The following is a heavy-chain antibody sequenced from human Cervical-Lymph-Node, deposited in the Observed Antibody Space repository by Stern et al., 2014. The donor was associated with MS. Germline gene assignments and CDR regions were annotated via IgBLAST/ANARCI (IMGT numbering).Heavy chain of an antibody. J-gene: IGHJ4*02. Sequence: EVQLVESGGGLVQPGRALRLSCAASGFTFDDYAMHWVRQAPGKGLGWVSRISWNSGSIGYADSVKGRFTISRDNAKNSLYLQINSVRIEDTALYYCVKGKSSSWYGIFQWGQGTLVTVSS. CDR2: ISWNSGSI. CDR3: VKGKSSSWYGIFQ. V-gene: IGHV3-9*01. D-gene: IGHD6-13*01. CDR1: GFTFDDYA.